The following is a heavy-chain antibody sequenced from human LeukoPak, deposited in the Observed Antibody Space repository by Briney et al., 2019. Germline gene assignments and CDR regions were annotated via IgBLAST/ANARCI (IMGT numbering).Heavy chain of an antibody. CDR1: GGTFSSYA. J-gene: IGHJ5*02. Sequence: GASVKVSCKASGGTFSSYAISWVRQAPGQGLEWMGGIIPIFGTANYAQKFQGRVTITTDESTSTAYMELRSLRSDDTAVYYCARDPQPTRDNWFDPWGQGTLVTVSS. CDR3: ARDPQPTRDNWFDP. CDR2: IIPIFGTA. D-gene: IGHD5-18*01. V-gene: IGHV1-69*05.